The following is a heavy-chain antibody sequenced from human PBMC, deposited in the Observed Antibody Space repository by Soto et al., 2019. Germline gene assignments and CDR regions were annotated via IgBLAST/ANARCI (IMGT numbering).Heavy chain of an antibody. CDR3: AKEDGDILTGYYYPDPPYY. Sequence: PGGSLRLSCAASGFTFSSYAMSWVRQAPGKGLEWVSAISGSGGSTYYADSVKGRFTISRDNSKNTLYLQMNSLRAEDTAVYYCAKEDGDILTGYYYPDPPYYWGQGTLVTVSS. CDR1: GFTFSSYA. D-gene: IGHD3-9*01. CDR2: ISGSGGST. J-gene: IGHJ4*02. V-gene: IGHV3-23*01.